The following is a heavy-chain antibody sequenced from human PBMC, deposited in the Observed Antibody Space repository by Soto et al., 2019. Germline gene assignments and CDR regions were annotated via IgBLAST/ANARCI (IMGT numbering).Heavy chain of an antibody. V-gene: IGHV4-61*01. Sequence: PSETLSLTCTVSGGSVSSGSYYWNWIRQPPGKGLEWIGYIYYSGSTSYNPSLKSRVTISLDTSKNQFSLNLKSVTAADTAVYYCARDSHRNLWPWGQGTLVTVSS. CDR1: GGSVSSGSYY. CDR2: IYYSGST. J-gene: IGHJ5*02. D-gene: IGHD3-10*01. CDR3: ARDSHRNLWP.